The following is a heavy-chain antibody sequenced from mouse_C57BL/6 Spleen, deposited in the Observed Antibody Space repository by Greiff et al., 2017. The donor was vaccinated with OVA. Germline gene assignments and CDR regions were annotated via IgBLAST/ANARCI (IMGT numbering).Heavy chain of an antibody. Sequence: EVKVVESEGGLVQPGSSMKLSCTASGFTFSDYYMAWVRQVPEKGLEWVANINYDGSSTYYLDSLKSRFIISRDNAKNILYLQMSSLKSEDTATYYCARDNLAMDYWGQGTSVTVSS. CDR2: INYDGSST. CDR3: ARDNLAMDY. CDR1: GFTFSDYY. J-gene: IGHJ4*01. V-gene: IGHV5-16*01.